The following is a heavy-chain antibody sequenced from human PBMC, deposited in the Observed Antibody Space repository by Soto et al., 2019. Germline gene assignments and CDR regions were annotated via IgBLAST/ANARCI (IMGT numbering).Heavy chain of an antibody. CDR3: AKDYYANEMGWGYFFDY. CDR1: GFTFRSHT. D-gene: IGHD3-22*01. CDR2: ISFDGSKM. Sequence: MESGGGVVQPGRSLRLSCSVSGFTFRSHTMHWVRQAPGKGLEWVALISFDGSKMFYEDSVRGRFSISRDNSMDTLYLQMNSLRPEATGTYYCAKDYYANEMGWGYFFDYWAQGTLVTVSS. V-gene: IGHV3-30*18. J-gene: IGHJ4*02.